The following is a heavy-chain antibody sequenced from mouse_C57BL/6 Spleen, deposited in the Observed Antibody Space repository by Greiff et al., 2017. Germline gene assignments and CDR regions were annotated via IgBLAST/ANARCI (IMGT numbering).Heavy chain of an antibody. CDR3: AKGTAQNVYYAMDY. D-gene: IGHD3-2*02. J-gene: IGHJ4*01. Sequence: VMLVESGPGLVAPSQSLSITCTVSGFSLTSYGVSWVRQPPGKGLEWLGVIWGDGSTNYHSALISRLSISKDNSKSQVFLKLNSLQTDDTATYYWAKGTAQNVYYAMDYWGQGTSVTVSS. V-gene: IGHV2-3*01. CDR2: IWGDGST. CDR1: GFSLTSYG.